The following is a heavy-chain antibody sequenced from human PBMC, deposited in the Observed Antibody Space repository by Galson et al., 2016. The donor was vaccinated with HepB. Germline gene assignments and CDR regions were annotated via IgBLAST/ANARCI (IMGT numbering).Heavy chain of an antibody. Sequence: PALVKPTQTLTLTCSFSGFSLNTRGVGVGWIRQPPGKALEWLAVIYWDDDKRIRPSLKSRLTITKDTSGNQVVLTLTNMDPVDTGTDYCARTTVDYSGSESTYYNYGLDGWGQGATGTVSS. J-gene: IGHJ6*02. CDR1: GFSLNTRGVG. CDR2: IYWDDDK. V-gene: IGHV2-5*02. D-gene: IGHD3-10*01. CDR3: ARTTVDYSGSESTYYNYGLDG.